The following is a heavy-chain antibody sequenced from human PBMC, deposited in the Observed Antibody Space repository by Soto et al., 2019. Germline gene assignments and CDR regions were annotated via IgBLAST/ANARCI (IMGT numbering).Heavy chain of an antibody. D-gene: IGHD1-26*01. J-gene: IGHJ4*02. Sequence: QVQLVQSGAEVKKPGASVKVSCKASGYTFTSYAMDWVRQAPGQRLEWMGWINAGNGNTKYSQKFQGRVTITRDTSASTAYMELSSLRSEDTAVYYCARGVGSGLSDYWGQGTLVTVSS. CDR3: ARGVGSGLSDY. CDR1: GYTFTSYA. CDR2: INAGNGNT. V-gene: IGHV1-3*01.